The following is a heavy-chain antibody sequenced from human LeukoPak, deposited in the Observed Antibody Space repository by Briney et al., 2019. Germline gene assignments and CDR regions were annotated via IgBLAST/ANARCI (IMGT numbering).Heavy chain of an antibody. Sequence: SETLSLTCTVSGRPIGTYYWSWIRQSPGKGLEWIGYIYVTGSTRYNPYLQSRVTISVDTSRNQFFLKMSSVTAADTAVYYFARHIGGGIEDMDVWGKGTKVTVSS. CDR2: IYVTGST. CDR3: ARHIGGGIEDMDV. D-gene: IGHD3-16*02. CDR1: GRPIGTYY. V-gene: IGHV4-59*08. J-gene: IGHJ6*03.